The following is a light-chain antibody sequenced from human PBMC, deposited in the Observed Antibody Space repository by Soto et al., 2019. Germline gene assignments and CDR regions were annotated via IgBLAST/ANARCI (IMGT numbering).Light chain of an antibody. CDR1: QSVSSN. J-gene: IGKJ1*01. CDR3: QQYGSSPRT. CDR2: GAS. Sequence: EIVLTQSPATLSVSPGERATLSCRASQSVSSNLAWYQQKRGQAPRLLIYGASTRATGIPARFSGSGSGREFTLTISRLEPEDFAVYYCQQYGSSPRTFGQGTKVDIK. V-gene: IGKV3-15*01.